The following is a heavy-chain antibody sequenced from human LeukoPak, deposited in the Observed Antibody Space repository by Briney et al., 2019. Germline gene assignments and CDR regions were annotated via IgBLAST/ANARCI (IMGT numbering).Heavy chain of an antibody. CDR3: ASEYSSSSTMYYFDC. J-gene: IGHJ4*02. CDR2: INPNSGGT. Sequence: ASVKVSCKASGYTFTGYYMHWVRQAPGQGLEWMGWINPNSGGTNYAQKFQGRVTMTRDTSISTAYMELSRLRSDDTAVYYCASEYSSSSTMYYFDCWGQGTLVTVSS. V-gene: IGHV1-2*02. CDR1: GYTFTGYY. D-gene: IGHD6-6*01.